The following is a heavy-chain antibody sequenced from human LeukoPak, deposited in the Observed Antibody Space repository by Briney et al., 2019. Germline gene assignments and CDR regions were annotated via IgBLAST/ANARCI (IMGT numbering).Heavy chain of an antibody. CDR1: GYSISSGYY. CDR3: ARVSGYGDYSYED. D-gene: IGHD4-17*01. J-gene: IGHJ4*02. CDR2: IYYSGST. Sequence: PSETLSLTCTVSGYSISSGYYWSWIRQPPGKGLEWIGYIYYSGSTNYNPSLKSRVTISVDTSKNQFSLKLSSVTAADTAVYYRARVSGYGDYSYEDWGQGTLVAVSS. V-gene: IGHV4-61*01.